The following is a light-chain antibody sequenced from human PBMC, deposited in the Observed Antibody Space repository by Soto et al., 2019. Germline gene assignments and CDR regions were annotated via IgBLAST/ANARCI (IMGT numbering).Light chain of an antibody. V-gene: IGLV2-14*01. CDR3: SSYTTSSTRV. J-gene: IGLJ1*01. Sequence: QSALTQPASVSGSPGQSITIPCTGTNSDVGGYNYVSWYQHHPGKAPKLMIYEVTNRPSGVSNRFSGSKSGNTASLTISGLQAEDEADYYCSSYTTSSTRVFGTGTKLTVL. CDR2: EVT. CDR1: NSDVGGYNY.